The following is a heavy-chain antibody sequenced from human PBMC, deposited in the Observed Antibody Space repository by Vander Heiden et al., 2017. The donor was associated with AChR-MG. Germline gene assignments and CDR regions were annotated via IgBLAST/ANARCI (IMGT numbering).Heavy chain of an antibody. CDR3: AHSFCSGGSCYSRYFDY. D-gene: IGHD2-15*01. V-gene: IGHV2-5*02. CDR2: IYWDDDK. CDR1: GFSLSTSGVG. Sequence: QITLKESGPTLVKPTQPLTMTCTFSGFSLSTSGVGVGWIRQPPGKALEWLALIYWDDDKRYSPSLKSRLTITKDTSKNQVVLTMTNMDPVDTATYYCAHSFCSGGSCYSRYFDYWGQGTLVTVSS. J-gene: IGHJ4*02.